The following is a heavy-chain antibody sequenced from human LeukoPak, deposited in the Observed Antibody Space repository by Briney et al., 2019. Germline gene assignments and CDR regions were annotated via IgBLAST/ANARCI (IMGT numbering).Heavy chain of an antibody. CDR1: GGSIGSYY. J-gene: IGHJ6*03. CDR3: ATVGVVVPTTMNYYYMDV. CDR2: IYDSGST. Sequence: PSETLSLTCTISGGSIGSYYWSWIRQPPGKGLEWIGYIYDSGSTIYNTSLKSRVTESIDRSKNQISLKLSFVTAADTAVYYCATVGVVVPTTMNYYYMDVWGKGTTVTVSS. V-gene: IGHV4-59*01. D-gene: IGHD2-21*01.